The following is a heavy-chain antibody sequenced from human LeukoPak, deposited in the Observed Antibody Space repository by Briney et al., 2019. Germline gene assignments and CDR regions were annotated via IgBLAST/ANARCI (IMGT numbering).Heavy chain of an antibody. CDR2: ISGSGGST. CDR3: AKDGEYCTNGVCYIDY. Sequence: GGSLRLSCAASGFTFSSYAMSWVRQAPGKGLEWVSAISGSGGSTYYADSVKGRFTISRDNFKNTLYLQMNSLRAEDTAVYYCAKDGEYCTNGVCYIDYWGQGTLVTVSS. V-gene: IGHV3-23*01. D-gene: IGHD2-8*01. J-gene: IGHJ4*02. CDR1: GFTFSSYA.